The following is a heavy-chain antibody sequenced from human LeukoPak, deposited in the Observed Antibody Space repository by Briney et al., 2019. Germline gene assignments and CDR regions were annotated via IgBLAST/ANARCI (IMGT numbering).Heavy chain of an antibody. D-gene: IGHD3-3*01. V-gene: IGHV3-7*01. CDR1: GFTFSSYW. CDR2: IKQDGSEK. CDR3: ARSLGVVAPYYYYYGMDV. Sequence: GGSLRLSCAASGFTFSSYWMSWVRQAPGKGLEWVANIKQDGSEKHYVDSVKGRFTISRDNAQNSLYLQMNSLRAEDTAVYYCARSLGVVAPYYYYYGMDVWAKGPRSPSP. J-gene: IGHJ6*02.